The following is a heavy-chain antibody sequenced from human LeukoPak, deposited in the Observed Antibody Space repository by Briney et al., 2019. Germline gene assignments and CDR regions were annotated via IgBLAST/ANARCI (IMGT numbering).Heavy chain of an antibody. V-gene: IGHV4-38-2*02. J-gene: IGHJ5*02. CDR3: ARVDIVLDP. CDR1: GYSISSGYY. D-gene: IGHD2-8*01. CDR2: IYHSGST. Sequence: PSETLSLTCTVSGYSISSGYYWGWIRQPPGKGLEWIGSIYHSGSTYYNPSLKSRVTISVDTSKNQFSPKLSSVTAADTAVYYCARVDIVLDPWGQGTLVTVSS.